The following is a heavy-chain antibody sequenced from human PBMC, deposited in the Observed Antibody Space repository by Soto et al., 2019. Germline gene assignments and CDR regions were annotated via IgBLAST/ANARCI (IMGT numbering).Heavy chain of an antibody. CDR1: GFTFSSYA. V-gene: IGHV3-23*01. CDR3: AKDYGGNHFSTGVFIGVGYFDY. J-gene: IGHJ4*02. D-gene: IGHD4-17*01. Sequence: GGSLRLSCAASGFTFSSYAMSWVRQAPGKGLEWVSAISGSGGSTYYADSVKGRFTISRDNSKNTLYLQMNSLRAEDTAVYYCAKDYGGNHFSTGVFIGVGYFDYWGQGTLVTVSS. CDR2: ISGSGGST.